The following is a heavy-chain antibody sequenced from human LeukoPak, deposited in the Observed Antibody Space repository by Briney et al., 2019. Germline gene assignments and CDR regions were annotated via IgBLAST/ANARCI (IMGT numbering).Heavy chain of an antibody. V-gene: IGHV3-7*01. D-gene: IGHD1-20*01. CDR2: IKQDGSEK. CDR1: GFTFSIYW. J-gene: IGHJ4*02. Sequence: GGSLRLSCAASGFTFSIYWMNWVRQAPGKGLEWVANIKQDGSEKYYVDSVKGRFTISRDNSKNTLYLQMNSLRAEDTAVYYCAKITGTTLPRDYWGQGTLVTVSS. CDR3: AKITGTTLPRDY.